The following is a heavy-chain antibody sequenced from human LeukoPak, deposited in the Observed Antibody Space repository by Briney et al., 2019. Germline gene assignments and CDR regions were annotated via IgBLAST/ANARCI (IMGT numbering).Heavy chain of an antibody. D-gene: IGHD4-17*01. CDR2: INPNSGGT. CDR3: ARENYGDSYYYYYYYYMDV. J-gene: IGHJ6*03. V-gene: IGHV1-2*02. Sequence: ASVKVSCKASGYTFTGYYMYWVRQAPGQGLEWMGWINPNSGGTNYAQKFQGRVTMTRDMSTSTVYMELSSLRSEDTAVYYCARENYGDSYYYYYYYYMDVWGKGTTVTVSS. CDR1: GYTFTGYY.